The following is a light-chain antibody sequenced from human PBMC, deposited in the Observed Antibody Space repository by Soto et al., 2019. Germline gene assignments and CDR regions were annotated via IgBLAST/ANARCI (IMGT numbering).Light chain of an antibody. V-gene: IGLV2-14*01. CDR3: SSYTSGSTVI. CDR2: EVT. Sequence: QSVLTQPASVSGSPGQSVTVSCTGTSSDVGGYNYVSWYQQHPGKAPKLMIYEVTNRPSGVSSRFSGSKSGNTASLTISGLQAEDEADYYCSSYTSGSTVIFGGGTKLNVL. J-gene: IGLJ2*01. CDR1: SSDVGGYNY.